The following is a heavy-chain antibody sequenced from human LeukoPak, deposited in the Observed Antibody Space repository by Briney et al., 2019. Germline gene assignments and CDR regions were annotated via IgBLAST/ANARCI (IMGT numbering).Heavy chain of an antibody. CDR2: IHYTGTT. CDR1: GGSIRSSSYN. Sequence: SETLSLTCTVSGGSIRSSSYNWGWTRQPPGKGLEWIGSIHYTGTTYYNPSLKSRVTISDDTSKNQFSLKLSSVTAADTAVYYCARIGGSFYFYYYMDVWSKGTTVTVS. J-gene: IGHJ6*03. D-gene: IGHD1-26*01. V-gene: IGHV4-39*07. CDR3: ARIGGSFYFYYYMDV.